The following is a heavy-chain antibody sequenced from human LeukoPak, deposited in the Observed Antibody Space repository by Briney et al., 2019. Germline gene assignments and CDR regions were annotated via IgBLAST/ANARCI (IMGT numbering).Heavy chain of an antibody. Sequence: PSETLSLTCTVSGGSISPYYWSWIRQPPGKGLEWIGYIYYSGSTNYNPSLKSRVTISVDTSKNQFSLKLSSVTAADTAVYYCARYSSSWYAYGMDVWGQGTTVTVSS. V-gene: IGHV4-59*01. J-gene: IGHJ6*02. D-gene: IGHD6-13*01. CDR1: GGSISPYY. CDR3: ARYSSSWYAYGMDV. CDR2: IYYSGST.